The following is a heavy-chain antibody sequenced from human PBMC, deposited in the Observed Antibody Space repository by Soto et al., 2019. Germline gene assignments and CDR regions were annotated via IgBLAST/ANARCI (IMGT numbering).Heavy chain of an antibody. J-gene: IGHJ4*02. Sequence: QITLKESGPALVKPTQTLTLTCTFSGFSLSTGPVGVGWIRQPPGKALEWLALIYANDDRRYSPSLRSRLTITKDASRNQVVLTMTDMDPVDTATYYCAHETHYYEGEDFYDYWGQGTLVTVSS. CDR1: GFSLSTGPVG. D-gene: IGHD3-22*01. V-gene: IGHV2-5*01. CDR2: IYANDDR. CDR3: AHETHYYEGEDFYDY.